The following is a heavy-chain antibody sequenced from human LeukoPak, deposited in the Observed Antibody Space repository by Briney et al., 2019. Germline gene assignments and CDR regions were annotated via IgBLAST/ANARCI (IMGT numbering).Heavy chain of an antibody. Sequence: SETLSLTCTVSGGSISSYYWSWIRQPPGKGLEWIGYIYYSGSTNYNPSLKSRVTISVDTSKNQFSLKLSSVTAADTAVYYCAREGYYYYYYGMDVWGQGTTVTVPS. CDR1: GGSISSYY. CDR3: AREGYYYYYYGMDV. V-gene: IGHV4-59*01. J-gene: IGHJ6*02. CDR2: IYYSGST.